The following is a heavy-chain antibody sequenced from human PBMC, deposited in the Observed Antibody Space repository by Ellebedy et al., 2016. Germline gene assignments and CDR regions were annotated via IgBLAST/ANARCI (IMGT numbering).Heavy chain of an antibody. CDR3: ANIIRYFEWLGAVDM. V-gene: IGHV4-31*03. CDR1: GGSISSGTYY. D-gene: IGHD3-9*01. CDR2: TSDSGRT. J-gene: IGHJ3*02. Sequence: SETLSLXXTVSGGSISSGTYYWTWIRQHPGKGLEWIGYTSDSGRTSYNPSLKSRVSISVDTSKDQFSLKLTSVTAADTAMYYCANIIRYFEWLGAVDMWGQGTMVIVSS.